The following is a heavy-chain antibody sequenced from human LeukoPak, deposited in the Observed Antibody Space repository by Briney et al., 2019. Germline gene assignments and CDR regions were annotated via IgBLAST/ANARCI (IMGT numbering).Heavy chain of an antibody. CDR1: GYSFTNYW. V-gene: IGHV5-51*01. D-gene: IGHD5-24*01. CDR2: IYRGESNI. CDR3: ARRGVGDGYRDAFDI. Sequence: GESLKISCKGSGYSFTNYWRALMRQIPGKGLEWMVIIYRGESNIKYSPSFQGQVTISADKSRNTAYLQWSSLKASDTAMYYCARRGVGDGYRDAFDIWGQGTMVTVSS. J-gene: IGHJ3*02.